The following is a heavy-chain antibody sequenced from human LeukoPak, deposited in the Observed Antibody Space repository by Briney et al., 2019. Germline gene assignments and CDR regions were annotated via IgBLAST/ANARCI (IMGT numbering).Heavy chain of an antibody. CDR3: ARDKDQGLDY. Sequence: SETLSLTCTVSGGSISSSSYYWGWIRQPPGKGLEWIGSIYYSGSAYYNPSLKSRVTISVDTSKNQFSLKLSSVTAADTAVYYCARDKDQGLDYWGQGTLVTVSS. V-gene: IGHV4-39*07. J-gene: IGHJ4*02. CDR1: GGSISSSSYY. CDR2: IYYSGSA.